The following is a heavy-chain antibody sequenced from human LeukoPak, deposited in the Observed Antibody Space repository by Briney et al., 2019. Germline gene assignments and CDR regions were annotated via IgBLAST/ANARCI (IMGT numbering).Heavy chain of an antibody. CDR1: GGSISNSSYY. D-gene: IGHD4-23*01. CDR2: IYYSGSA. V-gene: IGHV4-39*01. Sequence: SETLSLTCIVSGGSISNSSYYWGWIRQPPGKGLEWIGSIYYSGSAYYNPSLKSRVTISVDTSKNQFSLKLTSVTAADTAVYYWSLQGVLTPNYWGQGTLVTVSS. CDR3: SLQGVLTPNY. J-gene: IGHJ4*02.